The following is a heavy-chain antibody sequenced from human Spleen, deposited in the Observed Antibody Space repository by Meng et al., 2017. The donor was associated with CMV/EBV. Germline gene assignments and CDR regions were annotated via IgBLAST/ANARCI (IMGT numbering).Heavy chain of an antibody. CDR3: ARVVGWDRLMYVGYYFDY. CDR2: IYYSGST. CDR1: GGSMKSGGYF. V-gene: IGHV4-31*02. J-gene: IGHJ4*02. D-gene: IGHD1-26*01. Sequence: SCSVSGGSMKSGGYFWSWIRQLPGKGLEWIGYIYYSGSTYYNPSLKSRLSMSVDTSKKQFSLNLTSVTAADTAVYYCARVVGWDRLMYVGYYFDYWGQGTLVTVSS.